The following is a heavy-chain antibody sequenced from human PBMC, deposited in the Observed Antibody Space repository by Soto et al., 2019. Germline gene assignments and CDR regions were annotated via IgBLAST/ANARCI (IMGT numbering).Heavy chain of an antibody. J-gene: IGHJ6*02. CDR2: IVVGSGNT. D-gene: IGHD4-17*01. V-gene: IGHV1-58*01. CDR1: GFTFTSSA. Sequence: QMQLVQSGPEVKKPGTSVKVSCKASGFTFTSSAVQWVRQARGQRLEWIGWIVVGSGNTNYAQKFQERVTITRDMSTSTAYMELSSLRSEDTAVYYCAAPHDYGDSVDSYYYYYGMDVWGQGTTVTVSS. CDR3: AAPHDYGDSVDSYYYYYGMDV.